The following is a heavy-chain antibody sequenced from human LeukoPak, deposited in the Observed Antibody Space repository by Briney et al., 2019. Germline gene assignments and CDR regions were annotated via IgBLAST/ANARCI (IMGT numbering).Heavy chain of an antibody. D-gene: IGHD6-19*01. CDR1: GGSFSGYD. J-gene: IGHJ4*02. CDR2: INHSGST. Sequence: SGTPCLSCAVYGGSFSGYDWSWIRQPPGKGLEWIGEINHSGSTNYNPSLKSRVTISVDTSKNPFSLKMSSVTAADTAMYYCARESATVAGPFDYWGQGTLVTVSS. CDR3: ARESATVAGPFDY. V-gene: IGHV4-34*01.